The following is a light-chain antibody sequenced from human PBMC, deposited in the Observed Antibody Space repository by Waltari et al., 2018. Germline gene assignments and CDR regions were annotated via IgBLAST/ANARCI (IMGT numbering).Light chain of an antibody. V-gene: IGKV1-12*01. Sequence: EIHMTQSPSSVSASVGYRVSMSCRASQDIRTSLAWYQQKSGKAPSLLIYHSSTLQSGVPSRFSGAGTGTDFTLTINNLHPEDFATYFCQQGDTSPPTFGPGTKVELK. CDR1: QDIRTS. J-gene: IGKJ1*01. CDR3: QQGDTSPPT. CDR2: HSS.